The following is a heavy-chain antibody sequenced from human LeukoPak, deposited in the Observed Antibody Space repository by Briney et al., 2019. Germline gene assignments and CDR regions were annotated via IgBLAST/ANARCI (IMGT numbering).Heavy chain of an antibody. J-gene: IGHJ6*03. V-gene: IGHV1-2*02. CDR1: GYTFTGYY. CDR3: AVDYDILTGYGMDV. CDR2: INPNSGGT. Sequence: ASVKVSCKASGYTFTGYYMHWVRQAPGQALEWMGWINPNSGGTNYAQKFQGRVTMTRDTSISTAYMELSRLRSDDTAVYYCAVDYDILTGYGMDVWGKGTTVTISS. D-gene: IGHD3-9*01.